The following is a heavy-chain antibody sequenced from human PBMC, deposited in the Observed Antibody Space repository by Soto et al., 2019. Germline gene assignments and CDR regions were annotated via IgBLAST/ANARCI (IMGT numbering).Heavy chain of an antibody. CDR1: GFSVSSDY. Sequence: EVQLVESGGGLIQPGGSLRLSCAASGFSVSSDYMSWVRQAPGKGLEWVAVIYTIGSTYYAGSVKGRFTISRDTSRNTLYRQMSTLRAEDTAVYFCAKTTNYYYSLDVWGQGTTVSVSS. D-gene: IGHD2-8*01. J-gene: IGHJ6*02. V-gene: IGHV3-53*01. CDR3: AKTTNYYYSLDV. CDR2: IYTIGST.